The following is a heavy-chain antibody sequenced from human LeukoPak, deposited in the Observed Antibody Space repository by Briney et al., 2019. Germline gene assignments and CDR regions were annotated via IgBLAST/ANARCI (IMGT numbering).Heavy chain of an antibody. D-gene: IGHD2-2*01. CDR3: AKRRYCSSTSCSGFDY. V-gene: IGHV3-23*01. J-gene: IGHJ4*02. CDR1: GFTFSSYE. Sequence: GGSLRVSCAASGFTFSSYEKKRVRQAPGTGLERVSAISGSGGNTYYADSVKGRFTISRDNSKNTLYLQMNRLRAEDTAVYYCAKRRYCSSTSCSGFDYWGQGTLVTVSS. CDR2: ISGSGGNT.